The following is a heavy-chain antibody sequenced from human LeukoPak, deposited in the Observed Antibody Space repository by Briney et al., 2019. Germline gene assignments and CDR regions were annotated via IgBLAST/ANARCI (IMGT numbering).Heavy chain of an antibody. CDR3: ARRYYQRSGTSNYFYH. Sequence: GESLQISSKSSGYSFITYSIACGGQMPGKGLEWMGIIHPDDSDTRYSPSFQGQVTISVDKSISTAYLQWNSLKASDTAMYYCARRYYQRSGTSNYFYHWRQGTLVTVSS. J-gene: IGHJ4*02. D-gene: IGHD3-10*01. CDR2: IHPDDSDT. V-gene: IGHV5-51*01. CDR1: GYSFITYS.